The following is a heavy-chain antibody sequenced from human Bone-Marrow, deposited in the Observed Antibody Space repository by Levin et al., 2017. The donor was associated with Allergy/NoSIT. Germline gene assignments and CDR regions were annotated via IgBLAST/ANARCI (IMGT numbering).Heavy chain of an antibody. Sequence: ASVKVSCKASGGTFGSYTLGWVRQAPGQGLEYMGGIIPIIGSTNYAQKFRGRVAITADESTSTAYMELSSLTSGDTAVYYCVRGGDSCSGGACYFDSWGQGTLVTVSS. CDR1: GGTFGSYT. CDR2: IIPIIGST. CDR3: VRGGDSCSGGACYFDS. J-gene: IGHJ4*02. D-gene: IGHD2-15*01. V-gene: IGHV1-69*13.